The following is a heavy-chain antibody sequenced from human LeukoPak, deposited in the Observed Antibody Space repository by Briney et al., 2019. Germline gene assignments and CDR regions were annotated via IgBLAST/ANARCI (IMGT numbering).Heavy chain of an antibody. CDR3: AREGGGYCGGDCYSYYFDY. CDR2: IYTSGST. V-gene: IGHV4-61*02. Sequence: SQTLSLTCTVSGGSISSGSCYWSWIRQPAGKGLEWIGRIYTSGSTNYNPSPKSRVTISVDTSKNQFSLKLSSVTAADTAVYYCAREGGGYCGGDCYSYYFDYWGQGTLVTVSS. CDR1: GGSISSGSCY. D-gene: IGHD2-21*02. J-gene: IGHJ4*02.